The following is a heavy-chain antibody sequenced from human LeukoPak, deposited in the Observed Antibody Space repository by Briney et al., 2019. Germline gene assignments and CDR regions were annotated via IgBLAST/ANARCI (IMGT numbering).Heavy chain of an antibody. J-gene: IGHJ4*02. CDR1: GFTFSNPW. CDR2: INGEGSDK. CDR3: WDIGHSE. D-gene: IGHD5-12*01. V-gene: IGHV3-7*01. Sequence: GSLRLSCAASGFTFSNPWMTWVRQVPGKGLEWVVTINGEGSDKYYVDSGNGRFIISLDNAKISPHLQMSSLRVEDTSVYDCWDIGHSEWGQGTLVTVSS.